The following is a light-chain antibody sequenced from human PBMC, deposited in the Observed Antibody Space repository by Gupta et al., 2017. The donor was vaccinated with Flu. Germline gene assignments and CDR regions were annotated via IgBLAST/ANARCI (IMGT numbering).Light chain of an antibody. CDR3: SSYKAISIWV. CDR2: EVS. J-gene: IGLJ3*02. Sequence: SITLPCTGKSSYLSVYKWVDWYQQHPGKAPKLLISEVSNRPSGVSNRFSGSKDGNTASLTVSGLQAEDEADYYCSSYKAISIWVFGGGTKLTVL. V-gene: IGLV2-14*01. CDR1: SSYLSVYKW.